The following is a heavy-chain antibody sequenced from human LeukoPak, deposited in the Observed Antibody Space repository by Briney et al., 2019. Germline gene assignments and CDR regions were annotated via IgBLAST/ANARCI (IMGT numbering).Heavy chain of an antibody. J-gene: IGHJ6*01. CDR2: LYSSTNN. Sequence: SETLSLTCAVSGGSISSCSWYWSRLPQPTGQELVGIMRLYSSTNNNYNPSLKSRVTVSVYTSKNHFSLKLNSVTAADTAVYYCARLSTRDRSYYYGMEVWGQRTTVTVSS. D-gene: IGHD2-2*01. CDR1: GGSISSCS. CDR3: ARLSTRDRSYYYGMEV. V-gene: IGHV4-61*02.